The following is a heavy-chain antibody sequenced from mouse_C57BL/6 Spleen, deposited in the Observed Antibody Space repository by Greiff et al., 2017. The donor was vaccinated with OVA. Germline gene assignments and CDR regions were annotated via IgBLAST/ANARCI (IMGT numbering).Heavy chain of an antibody. V-gene: IGHV5-6*01. CDR2: ISSGGSYT. CDR1: GFTFSSYG. Sequence: EVKLMESGGDLVKPGGSLKLSCAASGFTFSSYGMSWVRQTPDKRLEWVATISSGGSYTYYPDSVKGRFTISRDNAKNTLYLQMSSLKSEDTAMYYCARLGYDYDEGFAYWGQGTLVTVSA. J-gene: IGHJ3*01. CDR3: ARLGYDYDEGFAY. D-gene: IGHD2-4*01.